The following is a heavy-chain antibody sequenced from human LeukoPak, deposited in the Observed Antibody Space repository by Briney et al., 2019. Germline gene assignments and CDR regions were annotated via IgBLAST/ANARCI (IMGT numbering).Heavy chain of an antibody. V-gene: IGHV3-7*01. CDR3: ARERVVAEHDYYYYYGMDV. D-gene: IGHD2-15*01. CDR1: GFTFSSYW. J-gene: IGHJ6*02. CDR2: IKQDGSEK. Sequence: PGGSLRLSCAASGFTFSSYWMSWVRQAPGKGLEWVANIKQDGSEKYYVDSVKGRFTISRGNAKNSLYLQMNSLRAEDTAVYYCARERVVAEHDYYYYYGMDVWGQGTTVTVSS.